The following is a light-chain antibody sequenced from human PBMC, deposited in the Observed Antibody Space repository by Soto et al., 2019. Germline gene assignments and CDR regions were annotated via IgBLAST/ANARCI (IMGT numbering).Light chain of an antibody. Sequence: EIVFTQSPVTLSLSPGERATLSCRASQSISSNLAWYQQKPGQAPRLLIYGVSTRATGIPARFTGSGSGTEFTLTISSLQSEDFAVYYCQQYNNWPLTFGGGTKVDI. J-gene: IGKJ4*01. CDR1: QSISSN. V-gene: IGKV3-15*01. CDR3: QQYNNWPLT. CDR2: GVS.